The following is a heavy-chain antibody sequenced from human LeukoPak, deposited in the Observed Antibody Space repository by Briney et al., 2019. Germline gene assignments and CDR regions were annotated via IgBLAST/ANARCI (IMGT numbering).Heavy chain of an antibody. V-gene: IGHV3-9*01. Sequence: GGSLRLSCAASGFTFNDYGMHWVRQAPGKGLERVSSISWNGGSTGYADSVKGRFTISRDNAKNSLYLQMNSLRPEDTALYYCAKGGSGWSGRLDPWGQGTLVTVSS. CDR2: ISWNGGST. D-gene: IGHD6-19*01. CDR3: AKGGSGWSGRLDP. J-gene: IGHJ5*02. CDR1: GFTFNDYG.